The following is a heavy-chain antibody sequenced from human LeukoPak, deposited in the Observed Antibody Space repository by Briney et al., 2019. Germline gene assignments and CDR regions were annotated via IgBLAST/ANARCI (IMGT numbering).Heavy chain of an antibody. CDR3: ARLYSSGWYYFDY. J-gene: IGHJ4*02. D-gene: IGHD6-19*01. V-gene: IGHV3-53*01. CDR1: GFTVSSNY. Sequence: GGSLRLSCAASGFTVSSNYMSWVRQAPGKGLKWVSVISSGGSTYYADSVKGRFTISRDNSKNTLYLQMNSLRAEDTAVYYCARLYSSGWYYFDYWGQGTLVTVSS. CDR2: ISSGGST.